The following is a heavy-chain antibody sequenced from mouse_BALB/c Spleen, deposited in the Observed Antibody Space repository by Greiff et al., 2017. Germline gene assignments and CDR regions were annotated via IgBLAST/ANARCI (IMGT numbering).Heavy chain of an antibody. J-gene: IGHJ2*01. D-gene: IGHD2-13*01. V-gene: IGHV1S56*01. CDR2: IYPGDGST. CDR3: ARDYDY. CDR1: GYTFTSYY. Sequence: QVQLQQSGPELVKPGASVKMSCKASGYTFTSYYIHWVKQRPGQGLEWIGWIYPGDGSTKYNEKFKGKTTLTADKSSSTAYMLLSSLTSEDSAIYYCARDYDYWGQGTTLTVSS.